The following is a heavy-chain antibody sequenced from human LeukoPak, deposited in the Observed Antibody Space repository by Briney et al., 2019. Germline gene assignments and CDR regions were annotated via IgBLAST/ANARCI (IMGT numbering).Heavy chain of an antibody. V-gene: IGHV1-69*13. J-gene: IGHJ6*02. CDR2: IIPIFGTA. CDR3: AVDYYDSCGYYYYYGMDV. D-gene: IGHD3-22*01. Sequence: ASVKVSCKASGGTFSSYAISWVRQAPGQGLEWMGGIIPIFGTANYAQKFQGRVTITADESTSTAYMELSSLRSEDTAVYYCAVDYYDSCGYYYYYGMDVWGQGTTVTVSS. CDR1: GGTFSSYA.